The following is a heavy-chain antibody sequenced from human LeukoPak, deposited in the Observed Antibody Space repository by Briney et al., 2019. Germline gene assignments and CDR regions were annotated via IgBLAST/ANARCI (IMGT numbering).Heavy chain of an antibody. J-gene: IGHJ3*02. D-gene: IGHD3-22*01. CDR2: IYHSGST. V-gene: IGHV4-4*02. CDR1: GGSISSSNW. Sequence: PSGTLSLTCAVSGGSISSSNWWSWVRQPPGKGLEWIGEIYHSGSTNYNPSLKSRVTISLDTSRNQFSLKLNSVTAADTAVYYCAKSNGYGSIDIWGQGTMVTVSS. CDR3: AKSNGYGSIDI.